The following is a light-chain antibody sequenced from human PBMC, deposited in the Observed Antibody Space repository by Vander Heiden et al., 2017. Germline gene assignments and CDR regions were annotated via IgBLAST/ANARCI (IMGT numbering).Light chain of an antibody. Sequence: EMLLTQSPGTLSLSPGERATLSCRASQSVSDTQLAWYQQQPGQAPRLLMYGGSNRATGIPDRFSGSGSGTDFTLIISRLEPEDIAVYFCQHYGDSPYTFGQGTKLEIK. J-gene: IGKJ2*01. CDR3: QHYGDSPYT. CDR1: QSVSDTQ. CDR2: GGS. V-gene: IGKV3-20*01.